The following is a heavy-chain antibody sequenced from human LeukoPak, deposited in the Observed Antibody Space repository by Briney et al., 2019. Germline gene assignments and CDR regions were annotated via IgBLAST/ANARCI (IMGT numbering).Heavy chain of an antibody. D-gene: IGHD3-22*01. CDR1: GGSISSYY. CDR3: ARDGRSRSGYQNWFDP. Sequence: SETLSLTCTVSGGSISSYYWSWIRQPAGKGLEWIGRTYTSGSTNYNPSLKSRVTMSVGTSKNQFSLKLGSVTAADTAVYYCARDGRSRSGYQNWFDPWGQGTLVTVSS. V-gene: IGHV4-4*07. J-gene: IGHJ5*02. CDR2: TYTSGST.